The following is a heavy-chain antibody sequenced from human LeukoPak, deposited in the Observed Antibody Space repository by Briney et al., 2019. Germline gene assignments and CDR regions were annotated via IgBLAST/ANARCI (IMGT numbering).Heavy chain of an antibody. CDR1: GSTFSSYD. Sequence: GRSLRLSCAASGSTFSSYDIHWVRQAPGKGLEWVAVISYDGSNKYYADSVKGRFTISRDNSKNTLYLQMNSLITEDTAVYYCAKGYSSGWSIFDYWGQGTLVTVSS. CDR2: ISYDGSNK. J-gene: IGHJ4*02. CDR3: AKGYSSGWSIFDY. D-gene: IGHD6-19*01. V-gene: IGHV3-30*18.